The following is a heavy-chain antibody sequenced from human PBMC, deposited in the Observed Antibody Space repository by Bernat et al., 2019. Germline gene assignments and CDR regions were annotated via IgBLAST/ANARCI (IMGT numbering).Heavy chain of an antibody. V-gene: IGHV3-30-3*01. CDR1: GFTFSSYA. CDR3: ARQIAAAGPTVFDY. CDR2: ISYDGSNK. D-gene: IGHD6-13*01. Sequence: QVQLVESGGGVVQPGRSLRLSCAASGFTFSSYAMHWVRQAPGKGLEWVAVISYDGSNKYYADSVKGRFTISRDNSKNTLYLQMNSLRAEDTAVYYCARQIAAAGPTVFDYWGQGTLVTVSS. J-gene: IGHJ4*02.